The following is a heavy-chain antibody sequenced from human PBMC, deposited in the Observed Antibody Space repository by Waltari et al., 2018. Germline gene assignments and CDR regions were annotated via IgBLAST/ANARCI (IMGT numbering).Heavy chain of an antibody. CDR1: GFPVRYHY. J-gene: IGHJ6*02. CDR3: ARLGWFGDRYYYYGMDV. D-gene: IGHD3-10*01. V-gene: IGHV3-66*04. CDR2: IYSGGDT. Sequence: EVQLVESGGDLVQPGGSLRLSCSASGFPVRYHYMSWVRQAPGKVLEWVSVIYSGGDTYYADSVKGRFTISRDNSQNTLYLQMNSLRAEDTAVYYCARLGWFGDRYYYYGMDVWGQGTTVTVSS.